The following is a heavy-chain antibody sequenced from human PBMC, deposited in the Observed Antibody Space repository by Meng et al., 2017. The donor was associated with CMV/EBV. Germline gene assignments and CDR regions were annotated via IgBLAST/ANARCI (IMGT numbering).Heavy chain of an antibody. V-gene: IGHV4-61*01. D-gene: IGHD2-21*01. CDR2: IYYSGST. J-gene: IGHJ5*02. Sequence: SETLSLTCTVSGGSVSSGSHYWSWIRQPPGKGLEWIGYIYYSGSTNYNPSLKSRVTISVDTSKNQFSLKLSSVTAADTAVYYCARRGSIHGWFDPWGQGTLVTVSS. CDR1: GGSVSSGSHY. CDR3: ARRGSIHGWFDP.